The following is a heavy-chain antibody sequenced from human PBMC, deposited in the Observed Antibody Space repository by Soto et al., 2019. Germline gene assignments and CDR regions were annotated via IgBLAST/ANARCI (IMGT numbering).Heavy chain of an antibody. CDR3: AREGDLGYCSSTSCPGGWFDP. Sequence: SETLSLTCTVSGGSISSYYWSWIRQPPGKGLEWIGYIYYSGSTNYNPSLKSRVTISVDTSKNQFSLKLSSVTAADTAVYYCAREGDLGYCSSTSCPGGWFDPWGQGTLVTVSS. CDR1: GGSISSYY. D-gene: IGHD2-2*01. CDR2: IYYSGST. J-gene: IGHJ5*02. V-gene: IGHV4-59*01.